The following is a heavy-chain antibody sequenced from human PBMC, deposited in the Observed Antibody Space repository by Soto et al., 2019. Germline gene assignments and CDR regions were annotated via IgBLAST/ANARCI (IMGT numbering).Heavy chain of an antibody. V-gene: IGHV4-39*01. D-gene: IGHD2-2*01. CDR1: GGSISSSSYY. Sequence: QLQLQESGPGLVKPSETLSLTCTVSGGSISSSSYYWGWIRQPPGKGLEWIGSIYYSGSTYYNPSLKSRVTISVDTSKNQFSLKLSSVAAADTAVYYCARLSTANDDYWGQGTLVTVSS. J-gene: IGHJ4*02. CDR3: ARLSTANDDY. CDR2: IYYSGST.